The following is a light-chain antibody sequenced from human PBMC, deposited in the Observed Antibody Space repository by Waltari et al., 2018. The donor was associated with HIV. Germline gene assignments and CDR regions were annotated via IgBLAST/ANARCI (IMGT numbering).Light chain of an antibody. CDR1: SSDVGGYNY. Sequence: QSALTQPPSASGSPGQSVTIPCPATSSDVGGYNYVSWYQQHPGKAPKLMIYEVSKRPSGVPDRFSGSKSGNTASLIVSGLQAEDEADYYCSSYAGSNNLLFGGGTKLTVL. CDR3: SSYAGSNNLL. J-gene: IGLJ2*01. V-gene: IGLV2-8*01. CDR2: EVS.